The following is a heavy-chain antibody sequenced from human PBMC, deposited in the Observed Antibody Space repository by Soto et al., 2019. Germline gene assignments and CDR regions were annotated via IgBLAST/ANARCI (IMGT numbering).Heavy chain of an antibody. Sequence: SETLSLTCAVYGGSFSGYYWSWIRQPPGKGLEWIGEINHSGSTNYNPSLKSRVTISVDTSKNQFSLKLSSVTAADTAVYYCARAGRFLEWLGPVKKATSHDCFDPWGQGTLVTVSS. D-gene: IGHD3-3*01. J-gene: IGHJ5*02. CDR2: INHSGST. CDR1: GGSFSGYY. CDR3: ARAGRFLEWLGPVKKATSHDCFDP. V-gene: IGHV4-34*01.